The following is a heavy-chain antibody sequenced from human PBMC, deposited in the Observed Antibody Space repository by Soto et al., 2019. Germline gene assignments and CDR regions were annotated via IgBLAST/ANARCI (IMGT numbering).Heavy chain of an antibody. CDR1: GYKFTDYW. CDR2: IYPGDSDT. CDR3: ARSYDFWSGYYLPHESYFGMGV. V-gene: IGHV5-51*01. J-gene: IGHJ6*02. Sequence: RGASLKISCKGSGYKFTDYWIGWVRQKPGKGLEWMGIIYPGDSDTKYSPSFQGQVTISVDKSINTSYLQWSSLRASDTAIYYCARSYDFWSGYYLPHESYFGMGVWGQGTSVTVSS. D-gene: IGHD3-3*01.